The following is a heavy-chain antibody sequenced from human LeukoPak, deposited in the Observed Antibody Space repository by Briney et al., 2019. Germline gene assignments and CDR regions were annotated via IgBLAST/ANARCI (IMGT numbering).Heavy chain of an antibody. J-gene: IGHJ3*02. Sequence: SETESLTCTVSGGSIIVAAYSWSWIRQPPGKGLEWVGYIYHTGRTYSNPSLKRRVTVSVDRSKNQFSLKLSSVTAADTAVYYCARGYGDNSGAFDIWGQGRMVNVSS. V-gene: IGHV4-30-2*01. CDR1: GGSIIVAAYS. D-gene: IGHD4-23*01. CDR3: ARGYGDNSGAFDI. CDR2: IYHTGRT.